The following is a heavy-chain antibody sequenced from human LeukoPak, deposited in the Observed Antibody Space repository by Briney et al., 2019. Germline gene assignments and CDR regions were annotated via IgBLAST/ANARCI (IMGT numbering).Heavy chain of an antibody. CDR1: GDSIRSSTYY. Sequence: PSETLSPTCTVSGDSIRSSTYYWGWIRQPPGKGLEWIGSIYYSGRTYYNPSLKSRVTISVDTSNNQFSLKLSSVTAADTAVYYCAKLYSGTRPPDYWGQGALVTVSS. CDR3: AKLYSGTRPPDY. CDR2: IYYSGRT. V-gene: IGHV4-39*01. D-gene: IGHD3-10*01. J-gene: IGHJ4*02.